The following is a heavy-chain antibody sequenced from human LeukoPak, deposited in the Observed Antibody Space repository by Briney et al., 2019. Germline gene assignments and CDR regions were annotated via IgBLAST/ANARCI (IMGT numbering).Heavy chain of an antibody. CDR1: GGSISSGGYY. J-gene: IGHJ4*02. D-gene: IGHD3-22*01. CDR2: IYYSGST. V-gene: IGHV4-31*03. Sequence: SQTLSLTCTVSGGSISSGGYYWSWIRQHPGKGLEWIGYIYYSGSTNYNPSLKSRVTISVDTSKNQFSLKLSSVTAADTAVYYCAREIGDYYDSSGYSLWGQGTLVTVSS. CDR3: AREIGDYYDSSGYSL.